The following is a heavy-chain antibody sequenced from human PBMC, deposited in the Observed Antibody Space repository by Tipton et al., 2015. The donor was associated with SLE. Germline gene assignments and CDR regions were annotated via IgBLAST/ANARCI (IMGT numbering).Heavy chain of an antibody. J-gene: IGHJ3*02. V-gene: IGHV4-59*01. CDR2: IYYSGST. D-gene: IGHD3-3*01. CDR3: ARVRFLEGAFDI. CDR1: GGSISSYY. Sequence: TPSLTCTVSGGSISSYYWSWIRQPPGKGLEWIGYIYYSGSTNYNPSLKSRVTISVDTSKNQFSLKLSSVTAADTAVYYCARVRFLEGAFDIWGQGTMVTVSS.